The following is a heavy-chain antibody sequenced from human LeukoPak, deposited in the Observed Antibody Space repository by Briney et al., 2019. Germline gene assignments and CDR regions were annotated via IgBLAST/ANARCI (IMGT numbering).Heavy chain of an antibody. J-gene: IGHJ4*02. CDR1: GFTFSTYW. D-gene: IGHD3-22*01. CDR3: ARDSSGYQ. V-gene: IGHV3-7*01. Sequence: GGSLRLSCAASGFTFSTYWMSWVRQAPGKGLEWVANIKEDGSEKYYGDSVKGRFTISRDNAKNSLYLQMNSLRAEDTAAHYCARDSSGYQWGQGTLVTVSS. CDR2: IKEDGSEK.